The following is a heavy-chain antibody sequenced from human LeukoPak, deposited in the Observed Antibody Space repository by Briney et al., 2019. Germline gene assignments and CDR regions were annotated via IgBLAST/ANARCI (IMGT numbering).Heavy chain of an antibody. V-gene: IGHV1-18*01. CDR1: VYTFTSYG. D-gene: IGHD4-17*01. CDR2: ISAYDGNT. Sequence: ASVKVSCKASVYTFTSYGTSWVRQAPGQGREWMGWISAYDGNTNYAQKLQGRVTMNTDTSKSTAYMELRSLRSDDTAVYYCASGDGDYPAEYFQHWGQGSLVTVSS. CDR3: ASGDGDYPAEYFQH. J-gene: IGHJ1*01.